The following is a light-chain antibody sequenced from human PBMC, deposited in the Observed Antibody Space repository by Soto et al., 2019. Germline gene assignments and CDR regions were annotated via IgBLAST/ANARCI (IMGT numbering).Light chain of an antibody. CDR2: TAS. CDR3: QQTRAYPST. CDR1: QDIAIY. Sequence: IQLTQSPASLSASVGDRVTFTCRASQDIAIYLAWYQQNPGEAPNLLIHTASTLHGGVPSRFSGSGSGTDFTLTITSLQAEDFATYYCQQTRAYPSTFGGGTKVDI. J-gene: IGKJ4*01. V-gene: IGKV1-9*01.